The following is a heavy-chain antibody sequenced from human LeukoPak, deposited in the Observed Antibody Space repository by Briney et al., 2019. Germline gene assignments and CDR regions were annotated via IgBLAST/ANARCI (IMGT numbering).Heavy chain of an antibody. D-gene: IGHD3/OR15-3a*01. CDR2: ISGNGDDA. CDR3: AKRDWPYYFDY. J-gene: IGHJ4*02. V-gene: IGHV3-23*01. CDR1: GFLFSNYG. Sequence: PGGPLRLSCAASGFLFSNYGINWLPQAPGEALEGVSVISGNGDDAFYADSVKGRFRISRDNSKNTVYLQMNSLRADDTAVYYCAKRDWPYYFDYWGQGTLVAVSS.